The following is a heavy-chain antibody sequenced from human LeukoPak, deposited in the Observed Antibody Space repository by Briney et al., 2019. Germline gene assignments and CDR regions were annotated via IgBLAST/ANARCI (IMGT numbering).Heavy chain of an antibody. V-gene: IGHV3-33*06. CDR3: AKEGDQFRGYLDA. D-gene: IGHD3-16*01. Sequence: GGSLRLSCAASGFTFSRLGMQWVRQAPDKGQEWVAMIWHDGSVEEYAASVKGRFTISRDNSRDTLFLQMNRLRDDDTAVYYCAKEGDQFRGYLDAWGKGTTVTVSS. J-gene: IGHJ6*03. CDR2: IWHDGSVE. CDR1: GFTFSRLG.